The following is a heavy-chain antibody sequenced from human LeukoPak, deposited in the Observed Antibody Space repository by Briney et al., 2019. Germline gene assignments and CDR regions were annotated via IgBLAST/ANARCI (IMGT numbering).Heavy chain of an antibody. V-gene: IGHV3-23*01. CDR3: AKAPGGDYYRATNPVFY. D-gene: IGHD2-21*02. CDR1: GFTFSSYG. CDR2: ISGSGGST. J-gene: IGHJ4*02. Sequence: PGGSLRLSCAASGFTFSSYGMSWVRQAPGKGLEWVSAISGSGGSTYYADSVKGRFTISRDNSKNTLYLQMNSLRAEDTAVYYCAKAPGGDYYRATNPVFYWGQGTLVTVSS.